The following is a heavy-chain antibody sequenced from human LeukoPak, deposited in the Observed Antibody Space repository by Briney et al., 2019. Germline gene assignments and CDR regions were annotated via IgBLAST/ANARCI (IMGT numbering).Heavy chain of an antibody. J-gene: IGHJ4*02. CDR2: VSYSGST. Sequence: SETLSLTCTVSGASISSHYWSWIRQSPGKGLEWIGYVSYSGSTDYNPSLKSRVTLSVDTSKNQISLRLSSVTAADTAVHYCTRDGGVAVTPLDFDFWGQGTLVTVSS. D-gene: IGHD6-19*01. CDR3: TRDGGVAVTPLDFDF. CDR1: GASISSHY. V-gene: IGHV4-59*11.